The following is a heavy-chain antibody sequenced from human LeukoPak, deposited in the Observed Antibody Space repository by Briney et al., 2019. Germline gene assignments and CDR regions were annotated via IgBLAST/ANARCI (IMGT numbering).Heavy chain of an antibody. J-gene: IGHJ3*02. Sequence: PSETLSLTCTVSGGSISTYYWSWIRQPPGKGLEWIGYIYYSGSSNYSPSLKSRVTISVDTSKNQFSLRLTSVTAADTAVYYCARVKRVLITTNEAFNSLWQRRKVTVSS. CDR1: GGSISTYY. CDR3: ARVKRVLITTNEAFNS. V-gene: IGHV4-59*01. CDR2: IYYSGSS. D-gene: IGHD3-22*01.